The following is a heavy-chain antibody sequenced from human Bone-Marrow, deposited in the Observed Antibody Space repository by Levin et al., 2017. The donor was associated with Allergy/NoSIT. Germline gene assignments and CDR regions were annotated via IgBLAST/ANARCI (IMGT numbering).Heavy chain of an antibody. D-gene: IGHD5-18*01. CDR3: ARGYTYGYREGFDI. Sequence: PGGSLRLSCAVSGFTASTEYMNWVRQAPGKGLEWVAIIYRAGTTYYADSVKGRFTISRDTSNNSVFLQMNSVAADDTAVYFCARGYTYGYREGFDIWGQGTKVTVSS. J-gene: IGHJ3*02. CDR2: IYRAGTT. V-gene: IGHV3-66*01. CDR1: GFTASTEY.